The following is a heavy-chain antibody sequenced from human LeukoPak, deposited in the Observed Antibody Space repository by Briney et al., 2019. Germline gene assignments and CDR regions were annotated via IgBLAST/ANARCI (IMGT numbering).Heavy chain of an antibody. CDR2: INHSGGT. CDR1: GGSFSGYY. D-gene: IGHD3-10*01. V-gene: IGHV4-34*01. Sequence: PSETLSLTCAVYGGSFSGYYWSWIRQPPGKGLEWIGEINHSGGTNYNPSLKRRVTISVDTSKNQFSLKLSSVTAADTAVYYCARGRLLWFGELLEYNWFDPWGQGTLVTVSS. J-gene: IGHJ5*02. CDR3: ARGRLLWFGELLEYNWFDP.